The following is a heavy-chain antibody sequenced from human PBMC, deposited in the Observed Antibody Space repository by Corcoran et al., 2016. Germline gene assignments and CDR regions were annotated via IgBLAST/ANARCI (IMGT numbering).Heavy chain of an antibody. J-gene: IGHJ4*02. CDR1: GFTFSAYG. Sequence: QVQLVESGGGVVQPGTSLRLSCAASGFTFSAYGMHWVRQAPGKGLEWVASIWHDGGRASYADSVKGRFIISRDNARNTLYLQMSSLRAEDTAFYHCARDYTTSWTPGYWGQETLVTVSS. D-gene: IGHD2-2*01. V-gene: IGHV3-33*01. CDR2: IWHDGGRA. CDR3: ARDYTTSWTPGY.